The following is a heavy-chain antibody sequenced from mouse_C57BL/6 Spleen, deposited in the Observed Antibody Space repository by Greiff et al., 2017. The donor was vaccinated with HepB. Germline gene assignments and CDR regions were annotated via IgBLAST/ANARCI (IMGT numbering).Heavy chain of an antibody. J-gene: IGHJ1*03. V-gene: IGHV5-9-1*02. CDR2: ISSGGDYI. D-gene: IGHD1-1*01. Sequence: EVKLVESGEGLVKPGGSLKLSCAASGFTFSSYAMSWVRQTPEKRLEWVAYISSGGDYIYYADTVKGRFTLSRDNARNTLYLQMSSLKSEDTAMYYCTRGGYGSSPWYFDVWGTGTTVTVSS. CDR3: TRGGYGSSPWYFDV. CDR1: GFTFSSYA.